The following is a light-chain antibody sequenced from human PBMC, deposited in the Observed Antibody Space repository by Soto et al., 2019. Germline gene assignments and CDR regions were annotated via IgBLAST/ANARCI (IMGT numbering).Light chain of an antibody. CDR2: GAS. V-gene: IGKV3-20*01. CDR1: QSVSSSY. J-gene: IGKJ1*01. Sequence: ESVLTQAPGTRSLSPGERGTLSCRASQSVSSSYLAWYQQKPGQAPRVLIYGASNRATGIPDRFSGSGSGTDFTLTISRLQPEDFAVDYCQQYGSPGTFGQGTKVDIK. CDR3: QQYGSPGT.